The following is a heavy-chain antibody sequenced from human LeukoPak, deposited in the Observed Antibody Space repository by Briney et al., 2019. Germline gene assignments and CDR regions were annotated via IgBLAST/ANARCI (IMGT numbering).Heavy chain of an antibody. V-gene: IGHV4-39*07. D-gene: IGHD3-10*01. CDR3: AKDRRVRGVIIWSWRGWTFDY. CDR2: IYYSGST. CDR1: GGSINSSYYY. J-gene: IGHJ4*02. Sequence: SETLSLTCTVSGGSINSSYYYWGWIRQSPGKGLEWIGSIYYSGSTYYNPSLKSRVTISVDTSQNQFSLQLTSVTAEDTAVYYCAKDRRVRGVIIWSWRGWTFDYWGQGTLVTVSS.